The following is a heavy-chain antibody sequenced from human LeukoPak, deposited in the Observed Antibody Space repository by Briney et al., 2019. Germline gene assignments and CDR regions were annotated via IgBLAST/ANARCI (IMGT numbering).Heavy chain of an antibody. CDR2: IYHSGST. CDR3: ARKSTHGSEVGFDY. V-gene: IGHV4-59*12. CDR1: GGSISSFY. Sequence: SETLSLTCTVSGGSISSFYWSWIRQPPGKGLEWIGYIYHSGSTYYNPSLKSRVTISVDRSKNQFSLKLSSVTAADTAVYYCARKSTHGSEVGFDYWGQGTLVTVSS. D-gene: IGHD3-10*01. J-gene: IGHJ4*02.